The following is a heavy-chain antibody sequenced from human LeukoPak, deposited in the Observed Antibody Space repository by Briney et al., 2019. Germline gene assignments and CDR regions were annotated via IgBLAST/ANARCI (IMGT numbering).Heavy chain of an antibody. Sequence: GGSLRLSCTASGFTFGDYAMSWFRQAPGKGLEWVGFIRSKAYGGTTEYAASVKGRFTISRDDSKSIAYLQMNSLKTEDTAVYYCTRDTETYYYGFPGGGYYMDVWGKGTTVTVSS. CDR3: TRDTETYYYGFPGGGYYMDV. J-gene: IGHJ6*03. D-gene: IGHD3-10*01. CDR2: IRSKAYGGTT. V-gene: IGHV3-49*03. CDR1: GFTFGDYA.